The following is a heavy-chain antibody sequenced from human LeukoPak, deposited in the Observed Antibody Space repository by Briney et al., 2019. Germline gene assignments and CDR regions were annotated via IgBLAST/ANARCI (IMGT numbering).Heavy chain of an antibody. J-gene: IGHJ4*02. V-gene: IGHV3-30*03. D-gene: IGHD7-27*01. CDR3: ARDYTGKYTTDY. Sequence: GGSLRLSCAASGFSFKNYGIHWVRQAPGKGLQWVAYISDDGRKKYSADSVKGRVTISRDNSKNTLNLYMDSLTPEDTAVYYCARDYTGKYTTDYWGQGTLVTVSS. CDR1: GFSFKNYG. CDR2: ISDDGRKK.